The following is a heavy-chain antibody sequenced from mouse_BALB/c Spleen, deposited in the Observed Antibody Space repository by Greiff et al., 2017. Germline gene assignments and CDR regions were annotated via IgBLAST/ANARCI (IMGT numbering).Heavy chain of an antibody. D-gene: IGHD2-14*01. CDR2: ISSGGSYT. V-gene: IGHV5-6*01. CDR1: GFTFSSYG. Sequence: EVQGVESGGDLVKPGGSLKLSCAASGFTFSSYGMSWVRQTPDKRLEWVATISSGGSYTYYPDSVKGRFTISRDNAKNTLYLQMSSLKSEDTAMYYCARREGTTGYYYAMDYWGQGTSVTVSS. CDR3: ARREGTTGYYYAMDY. J-gene: IGHJ4*01.